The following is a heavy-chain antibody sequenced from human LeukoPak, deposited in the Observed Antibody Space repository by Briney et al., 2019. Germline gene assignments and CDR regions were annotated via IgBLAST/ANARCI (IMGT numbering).Heavy chain of an antibody. CDR1: GGTFSSYA. Sequence: SVKVSCKASGGTFSSYAISWVRQAPGQGLEWMGGIIPIFGTANYAQKFQGRVTITTDESTSTVYMELSSLRSEDTAVYYCARGALRFLEWLLPFDPWGQGTLVTVSS. CDR3: ARGALRFLEWLLPFDP. J-gene: IGHJ5*02. V-gene: IGHV1-69*05. D-gene: IGHD3-3*01. CDR2: IIPIFGTA.